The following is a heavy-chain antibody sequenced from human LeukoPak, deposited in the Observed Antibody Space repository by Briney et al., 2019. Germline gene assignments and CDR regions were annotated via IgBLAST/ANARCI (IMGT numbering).Heavy chain of an antibody. V-gene: IGHV3-21*01. J-gene: IGHJ6*03. CDR2: ISSSSSYI. D-gene: IGHD6-19*01. CDR1: GFTFSNYS. Sequence: GGSLRLSCAASGFTFSNYSMNWVRQAPGKGLEWVSSISSSSSYIYYADSVKGRFTISRDNARNSLYLQMYSLRAEDTAVYYCAKEAVAGHYYYYYYYMDVWGKGTTVTISS. CDR3: AKEAVAGHYYYYYYYMDV.